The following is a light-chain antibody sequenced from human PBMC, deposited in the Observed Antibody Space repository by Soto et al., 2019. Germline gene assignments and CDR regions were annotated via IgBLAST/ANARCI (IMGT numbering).Light chain of an antibody. CDR1: QSVSSSY. CDR2: DAS. J-gene: IGKJ5*01. Sequence: EIVLTQSPGTLSLTPGERATLSCGASQSVSSSYFAWYQQKPGQAPRLLIYDASNRATGIPARFSGSGSGTDFSLTISSLEPEHFTVYYCQHHSNWPITFGQGTRLEIK. V-gene: IGKV3D-20*02. CDR3: QHHSNWPIT.